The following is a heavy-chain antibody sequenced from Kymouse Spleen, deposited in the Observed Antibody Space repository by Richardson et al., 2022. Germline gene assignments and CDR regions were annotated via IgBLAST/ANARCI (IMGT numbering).Heavy chain of an antibody. V-gene: IGHV3-23*04. CDR2: ISGSGGST. D-gene: IGHD3-3*01. CDR1: GFTFSSYA. Sequence: EVQLVESGGGLVQPGGSLRLSCAASGFTFSSYAMSWVRQAPGKGLEWVSAISGSGGSTYYADSVKGRFTISRDNSKNTLYLQMNSLRAEDTAVYYCAKVSRITIFGVVIISDAFDIWGQGTMVTVSS. CDR3: AKVSRITIFGVVIISDAFDI. J-gene: IGHJ3*02.